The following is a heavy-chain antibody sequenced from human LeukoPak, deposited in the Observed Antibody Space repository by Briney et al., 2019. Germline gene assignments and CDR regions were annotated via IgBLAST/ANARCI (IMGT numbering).Heavy chain of an antibody. CDR1: GFTFSSYG. CDR3: AKDPLPYYYDSSGYYFDY. CDR2: IRYDGSNK. D-gene: IGHD3-22*01. Sequence: PGGSLRLSCAASGFTFSSYGMHWVRQAPGKGLEWVAFIRYDGSNKYYADSVKGRFTISRDNSKNTLYLQMNSLRAEDTAVYYCAKDPLPYYYDSSGYYFDYWGQGTLVTVSS. J-gene: IGHJ4*02. V-gene: IGHV3-30*02.